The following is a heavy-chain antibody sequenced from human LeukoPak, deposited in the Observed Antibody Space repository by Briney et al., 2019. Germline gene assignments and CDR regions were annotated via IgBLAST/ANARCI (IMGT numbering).Heavy chain of an antibody. J-gene: IGHJ4*02. Sequence: PSETLSLTCAVYGGSFSGYYWSWIRQPPGKGLEWIGEINHSGSTNYNPSLKSRVTISVDTSKNQFSLKLSSVTAAGTAVYYCARRRNVDTAMVTFLYAYFDYWGQGTLVTVSS. CDR1: GGSFSGYY. CDR2: INHSGST. CDR3: ARRRNVDTAMVTFLYAYFDY. V-gene: IGHV4-34*01. D-gene: IGHD5-18*01.